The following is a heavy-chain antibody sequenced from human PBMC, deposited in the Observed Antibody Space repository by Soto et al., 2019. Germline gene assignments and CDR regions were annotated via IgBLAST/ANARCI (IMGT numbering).Heavy chain of an antibody. CDR2: INPSSGGT. D-gene: IGHD3-3*01. CDR1: GYAFTGYW. V-gene: IGHV1-2*02. CDR3: ARDPNDFWSGYLN. J-gene: IGHJ4*02. Sequence: ASVKVSCKASGYAFTGYWMHWVRQAPGQGLEWMGWINPSSGGTAYAQKFQGRVTMTRDTSISTFYMELISLRSDDTAVYYCARDPNDFWSGYLNWGQGTLVTVSS.